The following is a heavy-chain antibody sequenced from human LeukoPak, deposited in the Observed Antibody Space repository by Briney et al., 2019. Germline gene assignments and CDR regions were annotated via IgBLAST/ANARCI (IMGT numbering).Heavy chain of an antibody. CDR2: ISGSGGST. V-gene: IGHV3-23*01. D-gene: IGHD3-10*01. CDR3: AKDMVTMVRGVIILPSFDY. Sequence: GGSLRLSCAASEFTFSSYAMSWVRQAPGKGLEWVSAISGSGGSTYYADSVKGRFTISRDNSKNTLYLQMNSLRAEDTAVYYCAKDMVTMVRGVIILPSFDYWGQGTLVTVSS. CDR1: EFTFSSYA. J-gene: IGHJ4*02.